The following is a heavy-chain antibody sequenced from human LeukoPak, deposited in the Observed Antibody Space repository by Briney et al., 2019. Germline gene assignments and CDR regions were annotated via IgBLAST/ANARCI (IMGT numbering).Heavy chain of an antibody. D-gene: IGHD2-15*01. V-gene: IGHV3-48*03. Sequence: GGSLRLSCAASGFTFSGYEMNWVRQAPGKGLEWVSYISSSGSTIYYADSVKGRFTISRDNAKNSLYLQMNSLRAEDTAVYYCARETCSGGSCYYKNNWFDPWGQGTLVTVSS. J-gene: IGHJ5*02. CDR2: ISSSGSTI. CDR3: ARETCSGGSCYYKNNWFDP. CDR1: GFTFSGYE.